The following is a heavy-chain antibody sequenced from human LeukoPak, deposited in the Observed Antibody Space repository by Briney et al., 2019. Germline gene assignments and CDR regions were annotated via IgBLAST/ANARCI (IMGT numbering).Heavy chain of an antibody. CDR2: IYYSGST. CDR1: GGSISSYY. CDR3: ARGIGDRYSSSWYYFDY. J-gene: IGHJ4*02. D-gene: IGHD6-13*01. V-gene: IGHV4-59*01. Sequence: SETLSLTCTVYGGSISSYYWSWIRQPPGKGLEWIAYIYYSGSTNYNPSLKIRVTISVDTSKNQFSLKLSSVTAADTAVYYCARGIGDRYSSSWYYFDYWGQGTLVTVSS.